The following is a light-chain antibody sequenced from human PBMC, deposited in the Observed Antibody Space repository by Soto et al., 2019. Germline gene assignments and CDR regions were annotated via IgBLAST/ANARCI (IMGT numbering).Light chain of an antibody. J-gene: IGLJ3*02. CDR3: SSYTSSSTRV. Sequence: QSALTQPASVSGSPGQSITISCTGTSSDVGGYNYVSWYQQHPGKAPKLMIYDVSNRTSGVSNSFSGSKSGNTASLTISGLQAEDEADYYCSSYTSSSTRVFGGGTQLTVL. V-gene: IGLV2-14*01. CDR1: SSDVGGYNY. CDR2: DVS.